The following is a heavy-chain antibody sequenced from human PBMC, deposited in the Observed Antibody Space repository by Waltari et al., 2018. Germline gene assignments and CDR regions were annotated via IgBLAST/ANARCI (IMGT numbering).Heavy chain of an antibody. CDR2: ISYDGSNK. V-gene: IGHV3-30-3*01. CDR3: ARGPALDY. J-gene: IGHJ4*02. CDR1: GFTFSSSA. Sequence: QVQLVEAGGGVVQPGRSMRLSCAASGFTFSSSAMHWVRQAPGKGLEWVAVISYDGSNKYYADSVKGRFTISRDNSKNTLYLQMNSLRAEDTAVYYCARGPALDYWGQGTLVTVSS. D-gene: IGHD6-25*01.